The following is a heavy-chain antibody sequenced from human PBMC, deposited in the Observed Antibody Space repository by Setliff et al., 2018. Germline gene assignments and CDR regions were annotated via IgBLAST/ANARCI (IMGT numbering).Heavy chain of an antibody. V-gene: IGHV1-46*01. J-gene: IGHJ5*02. CDR2: INPSGGST. CDR3: ARGKWLRMDTGRWSNWFDP. CDR1: GYTFTSYY. Sequence: ASVKVSCKASGYTFTSYYMHWVRQAPGQGLEWMGIINPSGGSTSYAQKFQGRVTMTRDTSTSTVYMELSSLRSEDTAVYYCARGKWLRMDTGRWSNWFDPWGQGTLVTVSS. D-gene: IGHD5-12*01.